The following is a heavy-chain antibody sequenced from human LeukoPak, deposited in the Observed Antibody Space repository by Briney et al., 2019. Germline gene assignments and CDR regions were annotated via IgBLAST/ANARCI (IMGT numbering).Heavy chain of an antibody. CDR2: IYYSGDA. Sequence: SETLSLTCTVSGGSISSSSHYWGWIRQPPGKGLEWIGSIYYSGDAYYNPSLKSRVTTSVDTSKSQFSLRLSSVTAADTAVYYCARGAGWYNYWGQGTLVTVSS. J-gene: IGHJ4*02. CDR3: ARGAGWYNY. V-gene: IGHV4-39*01. CDR1: GGSISSSSHY. D-gene: IGHD6-19*01.